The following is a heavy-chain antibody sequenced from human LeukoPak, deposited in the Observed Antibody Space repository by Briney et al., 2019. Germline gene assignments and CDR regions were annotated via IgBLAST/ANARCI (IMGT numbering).Heavy chain of an antibody. D-gene: IGHD3-22*01. Sequence: GGSLRLSCAASGFTFSSCWMTWVRQAPGKGLEGVANIKEDGSKKNYVDSVKGRFTILRDNAKNSLYLQMNSLRAEDTAVYYCATPLDYYDSSGYHQGGDWGQGTLVTVSS. J-gene: IGHJ4*02. V-gene: IGHV3-7*03. CDR1: GFTFSSCW. CDR2: IKEDGSKK. CDR3: ATPLDYYDSSGYHQGGD.